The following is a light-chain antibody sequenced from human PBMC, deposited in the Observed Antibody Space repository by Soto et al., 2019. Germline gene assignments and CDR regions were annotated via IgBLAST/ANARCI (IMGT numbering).Light chain of an antibody. CDR2: NDY. CDR3: AVWDDSLSAVV. V-gene: IGLV1-47*02. Sequence: QSVLAQPPSASGTPGQRVTISCSGSTSNVGSNLASWYQQLPGSNPKLLIYNDYERPSGVPDRFSGSKTGTSASLGISGRLSEDEAAYFCAVWDDSLSAVVFGGGTKLTVL. CDR1: TSNVGSNL. J-gene: IGLJ2*01.